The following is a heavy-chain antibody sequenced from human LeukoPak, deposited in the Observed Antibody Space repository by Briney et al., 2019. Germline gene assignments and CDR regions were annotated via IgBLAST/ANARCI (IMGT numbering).Heavy chain of an antibody. V-gene: IGHV1-2*06. CDR1: GYTFTVYY. Sequence: ASVKVSCKTSGYTFTVYYMHWERQAPGQGLEWMGRINPNSGDTSFAQKFQGRVTMTRDTSTRTAYMELSRLRSDDTAVYYCARLKKGTYSNDYWGQGTLVTVSS. CDR2: INPNSGDT. J-gene: IGHJ4*02. CDR3: ARLKKGTYSNDY. D-gene: IGHD1-26*01.